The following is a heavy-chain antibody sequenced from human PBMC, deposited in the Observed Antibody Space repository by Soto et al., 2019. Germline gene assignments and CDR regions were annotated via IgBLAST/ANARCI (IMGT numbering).Heavy chain of an antibody. J-gene: IGHJ6*02. V-gene: IGHV1-69*01. CDR3: AREYSSSSRGYYYGMDV. CDR2: INPIFGTA. D-gene: IGHD6-6*01. CDR1: GGTFSSYA. Sequence: QVQLVQSGAEVKKPGSSVKVSCKASGGTFSSYAISWVRQAPGQGLEWMGGINPIFGTANYAQKFQGRVTITADESTSTAYMELSSLRSEDTAVYYCAREYSSSSRGYYYGMDVWGQGTTVTVSS.